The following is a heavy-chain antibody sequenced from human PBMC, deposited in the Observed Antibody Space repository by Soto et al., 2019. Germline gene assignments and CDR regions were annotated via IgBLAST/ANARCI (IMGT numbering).Heavy chain of an antibody. Sequence: ASETLSLTCTVSVGSISSSTYYWRCIRQPPGKGLEWIGSIYYSGSTYYNPSLKSRVTISVDTSKNQFSLKLSSVTAADTAVYYCASGYYSRGYYYYYGMDVWGQGTTVT. D-gene: IGHD3-22*01. CDR3: ASGYYSRGYYYYYGMDV. CDR2: IYYSGST. CDR1: VGSISSSTYY. J-gene: IGHJ6*02. V-gene: IGHV4-39*01.